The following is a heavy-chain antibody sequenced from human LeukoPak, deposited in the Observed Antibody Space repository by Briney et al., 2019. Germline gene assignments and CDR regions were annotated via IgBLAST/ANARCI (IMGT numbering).Heavy chain of an antibody. CDR2: IYHSGST. J-gene: IGHJ2*01. CDR3: ARDYGDYVSWYFDL. V-gene: IGHV4-4*02. D-gene: IGHD4-17*01. CDR1: GGSISSSNW. Sequence: SGTLSLTCAVSGGSISSSNWWGWVRQPPGKGLEWIGEIYHSGSTNYNPSLKSRVTISVDKSKNQFSLKLSSVTAADTAVYYCARDYGDYVSWYFDLWGRGTLVTVSS.